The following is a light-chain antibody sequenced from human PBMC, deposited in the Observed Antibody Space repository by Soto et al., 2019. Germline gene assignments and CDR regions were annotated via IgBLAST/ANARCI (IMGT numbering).Light chain of an antibody. CDR1: SSDVGAYDY. CDR2: DVS. Sequence: QSALTQPASVSGSPGQSITISCTGTSSDVGAYDYVSWYQQDPGKAPKLIISDVSHRPSGVSIHFSGSKSGNTASLSISGLQVEDEADFYCASYTSGSTAYVFGTGTKLTV. J-gene: IGLJ1*01. CDR3: ASYTSGSTAYV. V-gene: IGLV2-14*01.